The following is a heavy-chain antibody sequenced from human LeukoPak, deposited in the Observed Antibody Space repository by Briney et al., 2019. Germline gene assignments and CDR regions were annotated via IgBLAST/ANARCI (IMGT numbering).Heavy chain of an antibody. Sequence: QPGRSLRLSCAASGFTFSSYAMHWVRQAPGKGLEWVAVISYDGSNKYYAASVKGRFTISRDNSKNTLYLQMNSLRAEDTAVYYCARPDSDYYDSSGPVDYWGQGTLVTVSS. CDR1: GFTFSSYA. J-gene: IGHJ4*02. CDR3: ARPDSDYYDSSGPVDY. V-gene: IGHV3-30*04. D-gene: IGHD3-22*01. CDR2: ISYDGSNK.